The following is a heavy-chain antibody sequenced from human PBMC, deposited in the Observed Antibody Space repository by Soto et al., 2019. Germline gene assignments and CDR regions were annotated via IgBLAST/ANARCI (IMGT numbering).Heavy chain of an antibody. CDR3: AKDKTTAGVAAIVDY. V-gene: IGHV3-23*01. D-gene: IGHD2-15*01. CDR1: GFTFSSYA. Sequence: EVQLLQSGGGLVQPGGSLRLSCAASGFTFSSYALSWVRQAPGKGLEWVSSISGGANNTYYAESVKGRFTISRDNAKNTLSLQLNSLRTEDTAIYYCAKDKTTAGVAAIVDYWGQGTLVTVSS. J-gene: IGHJ4*02. CDR2: ISGGANNT.